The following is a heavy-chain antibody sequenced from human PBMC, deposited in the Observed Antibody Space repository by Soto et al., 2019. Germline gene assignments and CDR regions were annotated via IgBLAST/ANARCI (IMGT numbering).Heavy chain of an antibody. CDR3: AKGSTVKKAIDP. V-gene: IGHV3-74*01. Sequence: GGSLRLSCAASGFTFSDYWMHWVRQVPGEGLVWVSRINSDGGSTSYADSVKGRFTISRDNAENTLYLQMNSLRAEDTAVYYCAKGSTVKKAIDPWGQGTLVTVSS. D-gene: IGHD3-3*01. CDR1: GFTFSDYW. CDR2: INSDGGST. J-gene: IGHJ5*02.